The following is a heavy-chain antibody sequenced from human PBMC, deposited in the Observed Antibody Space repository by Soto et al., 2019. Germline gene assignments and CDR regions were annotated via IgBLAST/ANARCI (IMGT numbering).Heavy chain of an antibody. D-gene: IGHD2-8*01. V-gene: IGHV1-3*04. Sequence: ASVKVSCKTSGYIFTNHFMHWVRQAPGQRPEWMGCISTTNGDTKYSQKFQGRLTFGRDTSASSAYMELSSLRSEDTALYYCARDSNKKWWGSWTWGQGTLVTVSS. CDR3: ARDSNKKWWGSWT. CDR2: ISTTNGDT. J-gene: IGHJ5*02. CDR1: GYIFTNHF.